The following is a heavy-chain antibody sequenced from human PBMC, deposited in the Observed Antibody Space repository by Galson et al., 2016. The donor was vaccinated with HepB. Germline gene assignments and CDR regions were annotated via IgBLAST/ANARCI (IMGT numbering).Heavy chain of an antibody. CDR3: ARDRYNWDYRDYYYYYGMDV. Sequence: SLRLSCAASGFTFSTYAMHWVRQAPGKGLEWVAVMSYDGSDEYYADSVRGRFTISRDNSKNTLYLQMNSLRAEDTAVYYCARDRYNWDYRDYYYYYGMDVWGQGTTVTVSS. CDR1: GFTFSTYA. CDR2: MSYDGSDE. J-gene: IGHJ6*02. D-gene: IGHD1-7*01. V-gene: IGHV3-30-3*01.